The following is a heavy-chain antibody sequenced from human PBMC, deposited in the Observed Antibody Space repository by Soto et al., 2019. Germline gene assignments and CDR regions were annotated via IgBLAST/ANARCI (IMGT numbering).Heavy chain of an antibody. V-gene: IGHV4-4*07. J-gene: IGHJ1*01. Sequence: QVQLQESGPGLVKPSETLTLTCNVSGGSINHYYWSWIRQPAGKGLEWIGRIYATGGSMYYHPSLRSRVSMSVDQSKNQISLTMRSVTAADTAMYYCTREQFGGDFWGPGTLVTVSS. CDR2: IYATGGSM. CDR1: GGSINHYY. CDR3: TREQFGGDF. D-gene: IGHD3-10*01.